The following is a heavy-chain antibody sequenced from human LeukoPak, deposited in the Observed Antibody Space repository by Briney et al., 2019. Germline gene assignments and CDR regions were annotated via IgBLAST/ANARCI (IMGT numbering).Heavy chain of an antibody. CDR3: ATYRQVLLPFES. D-gene: IGHD5-18*01. CDR1: RFTFSSYT. J-gene: IGHJ4*02. CDR2: ISGSGDTT. Sequence: PGGSLRLSCAASRFTFSSYTMSWVRQAPGKGLEWVSAISGSGDTTYYADSVKGRFTISRDNSKNTLYLQMNSLRAEDTAIYYCATYRQVLLPFESWGQGTLVTVSS. V-gene: IGHV3-23*01.